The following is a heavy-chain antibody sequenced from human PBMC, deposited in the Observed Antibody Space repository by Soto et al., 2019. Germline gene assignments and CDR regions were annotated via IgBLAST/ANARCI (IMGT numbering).Heavy chain of an antibody. Sequence: EVQLVESGGGLVKPGGSLRLSCAASGFSITNYSMNWVRQAPGKGLEWVSSISRSSSNIYNADSVKGRFTISRDNAKNEWYLNMNSLRAGDTAVYYCARDLKVAATNSYYYYGMDVWGQGTTVTVSS. V-gene: IGHV3-21*01. CDR1: GFSITNYS. J-gene: IGHJ6*02. CDR3: ARDLKVAATNSYYYYGMDV. D-gene: IGHD6-19*01. CDR2: ISRSSSNI.